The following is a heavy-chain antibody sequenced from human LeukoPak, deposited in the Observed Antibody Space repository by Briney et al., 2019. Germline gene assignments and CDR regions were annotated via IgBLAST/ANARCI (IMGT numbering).Heavy chain of an antibody. Sequence: PSETLSLTCTVSGGSISSYYWSWIRQPPGKGLEWIGYIYYSGSTSYNPSLKSRVTISVDTSKNQFSLKLSSVTAADTAVYYCARVLYHYYDSSGYPKRAEYFQHWGQGTLVTVSS. D-gene: IGHD3-22*01. V-gene: IGHV4-59*01. CDR2: IYYSGST. J-gene: IGHJ1*01. CDR3: ARVLYHYYDSSGYPKRAEYFQH. CDR1: GGSISSYY.